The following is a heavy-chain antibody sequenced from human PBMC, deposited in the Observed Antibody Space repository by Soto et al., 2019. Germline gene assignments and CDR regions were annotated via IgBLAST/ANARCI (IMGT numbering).Heavy chain of an antibody. D-gene: IGHD6-19*01. V-gene: IGHV4-4*07. J-gene: IGHJ4*02. Sequence: SETLSLTCTVSDGSISRNFLTWIRQPAGKGLEWIGRISSNGNTDYNPSLKSRVTMSIDTSKKHFSLDLISVTASDTAIYYCAREVWVAGLLYYFDFWGQGTLVTVSS. CDR3: AREVWVAGLLYYFDF. CDR2: ISSNGNT. CDR1: DGSISRNF.